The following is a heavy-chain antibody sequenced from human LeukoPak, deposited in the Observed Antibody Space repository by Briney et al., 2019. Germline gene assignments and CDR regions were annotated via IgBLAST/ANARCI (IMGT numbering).Heavy chain of an antibody. V-gene: IGHV1-69*04. D-gene: IGHD2-2*01. CDR3: ARVSTRVVPAAPLY. J-gene: IGHJ4*02. CDR1: GGSFSSYV. CDR2: IIPLLGVS. Sequence: SVKVSCKASGGSFSSYVITWVRQAPGQGLEWMGRIIPLLGVSNFAQKFQGRVTITADKSTNTAHMELSRLESGDTAVYYCARVSTRVVPAAPLYWGQGTLVTVSS.